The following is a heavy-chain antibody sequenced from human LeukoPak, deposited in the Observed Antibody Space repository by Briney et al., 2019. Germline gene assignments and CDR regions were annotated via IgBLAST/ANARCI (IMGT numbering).Heavy chain of an antibody. CDR3: AREWRLNSGYCSGGSCYSRGMDV. V-gene: IGHV4-30-2*01. CDR2: IYHSGST. Sequence: SQTLSLTCAVSGGSISSGGYSWSWIRQPPGKGLEWIGYIYHSGSTYYNPSLKGRVTISVDRSKNQFSLKLSSVTAADTAVYYCAREWRLNSGYCSGGSCYSRGMDVWGQGTTVTVSS. CDR1: GGSISSGGYS. D-gene: IGHD2-15*01. J-gene: IGHJ6*02.